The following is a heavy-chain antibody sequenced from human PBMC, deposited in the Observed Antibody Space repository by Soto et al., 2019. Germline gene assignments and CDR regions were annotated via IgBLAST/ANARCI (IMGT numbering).Heavy chain of an antibody. CDR1: GGSISSSSYY. CDR3: ARLYDFWSGYSTPPGMDV. CDR2: IYYSGST. V-gene: IGHV4-39*01. Sequence: SETLSLTCTVSGGSISSSSYYWGWIRQPPGKGLEWIGSIYYSGSTYYNPSLKSRVTISVDTSKNQFSLKLSSVTAADTAVYYCARLYDFWSGYSTPPGMDVWGQGTTVT. D-gene: IGHD3-3*01. J-gene: IGHJ6*02.